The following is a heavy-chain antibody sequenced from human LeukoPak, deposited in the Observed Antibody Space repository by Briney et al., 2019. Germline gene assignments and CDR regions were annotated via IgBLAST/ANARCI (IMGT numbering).Heavy chain of an antibody. D-gene: IGHD2-2*01. Sequence: SGGSLRLSCAASTFTLSSYTMNWVRQAPGKGLEWVAAISDDFGTYHADSVKGRFTISRDNSRNTLYLQMTSLRAEDTAVYYCARGNSGHCSGATCYALDYWGQGTLVTVSS. CDR3: ARGNSGHCSGATCYALDY. V-gene: IGHV3-23*01. CDR1: TFTLSSYT. CDR2: ISDDFGT. J-gene: IGHJ4*02.